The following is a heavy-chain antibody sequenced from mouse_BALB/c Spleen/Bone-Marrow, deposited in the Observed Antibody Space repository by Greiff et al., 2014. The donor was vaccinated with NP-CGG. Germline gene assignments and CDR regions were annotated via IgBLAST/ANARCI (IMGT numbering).Heavy chain of an antibody. CDR2: INASNGRT. V-gene: IGHV1S81*02. CDR3: ARYLHYYGSSYGYFDV. D-gene: IGHD1-1*01. Sequence: QVQLQQSGAELVKPGASVKLSCKASGCTFTSYWMHWVKQRPGQGLEWIGEINASNGRTNYNEKFKSKATLTVDKSSSTAYMQLSSLTSEDSAVYYCARYLHYYGSSYGYFDVWGAGTTVTVSS. J-gene: IGHJ1*01. CDR1: GCTFTSYW.